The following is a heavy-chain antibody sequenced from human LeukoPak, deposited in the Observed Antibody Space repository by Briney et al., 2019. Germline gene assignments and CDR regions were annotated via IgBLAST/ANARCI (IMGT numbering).Heavy chain of an antibody. CDR1: GGSISSSSYY. D-gene: IGHD6-13*01. J-gene: IGHJ4*02. Sequence: PSETLSLTCTVSGGSISSSSYYWGWIRQPPGKGLEWIGSIYYSGSTYYNPPLKSRVTISVDTSKNQFSLKLSSETAADTAVYYCARHAPAAAGICDYWGQGTLVTVPS. CDR3: ARHAPAAAGICDY. CDR2: IYYSGST. V-gene: IGHV4-39*01.